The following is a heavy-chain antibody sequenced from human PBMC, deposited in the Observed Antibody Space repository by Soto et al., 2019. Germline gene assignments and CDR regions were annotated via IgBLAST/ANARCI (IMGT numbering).Heavy chain of an antibody. CDR1: GFTFGSYA. Sequence: GGSLRLSCAASGFTFGSYAMHWVRQAPGKGLEWVAVISYDGSNKYYADSVKGRFTISRDNSKNTLYLQMNSLRAEDTAVYYCARDGGIAAAGTGGYFDYWGQGTLVTVSS. CDR3: ARDGGIAAAGTGGYFDY. D-gene: IGHD6-13*01. J-gene: IGHJ4*02. CDR2: ISYDGSNK. V-gene: IGHV3-30-3*01.